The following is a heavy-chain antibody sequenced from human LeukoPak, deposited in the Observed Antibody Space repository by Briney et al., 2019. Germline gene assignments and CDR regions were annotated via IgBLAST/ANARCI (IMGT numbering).Heavy chain of an antibody. J-gene: IGHJ4*02. Sequence: GASVKVSCKASGYTFTGYYMHWVRQAPGQGLEWMGWINPNSGGTNYARKFQGRVTMTRDTSISTAYMELSRLRSDDTAVYYCAREVVGIAVAASDYWGQGTLVTVSS. CDR1: GYTFTGYY. CDR2: INPNSGGT. CDR3: AREVVGIAVAASDY. V-gene: IGHV1-2*02. D-gene: IGHD6-19*01.